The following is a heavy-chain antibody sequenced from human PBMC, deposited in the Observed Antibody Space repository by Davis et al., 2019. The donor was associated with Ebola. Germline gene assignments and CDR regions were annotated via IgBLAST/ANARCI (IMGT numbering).Heavy chain of an antibody. CDR3: TRGKWFDP. V-gene: IGHV1-69*04. Sequence: SVKVSCKASSYSFTTYGMNWLRQAAGQGLEWMGRVIPILGTADYAQRFQGRVTITADTSTHTAYMELSRLRSDDTAMYYCTRGKWFDPWGQGTLVAVSS. CDR2: VIPILGTA. J-gene: IGHJ5*02. CDR1: SYSFTTYG.